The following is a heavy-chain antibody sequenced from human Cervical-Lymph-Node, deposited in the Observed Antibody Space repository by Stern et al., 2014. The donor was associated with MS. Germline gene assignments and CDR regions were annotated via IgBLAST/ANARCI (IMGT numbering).Heavy chain of an antibody. CDR2: ISYSGNT. CDR3: ARSNHYSSSPSHYYGIDV. CDR1: GGSVSAGYY. Sequence: VQLVESGPGLVKASQTLSLTCTVSGGSVSAGYYWSWIRQRPGKGLEWIGYISYSGNTYYHPSLKCRATISIDTSQKQFSLKVSAATAADTAVYYCARSNHYSSSPSHYYGIDVWGQGTTVTVS. D-gene: IGHD6-13*01. V-gene: IGHV4-31*03. J-gene: IGHJ6*02.